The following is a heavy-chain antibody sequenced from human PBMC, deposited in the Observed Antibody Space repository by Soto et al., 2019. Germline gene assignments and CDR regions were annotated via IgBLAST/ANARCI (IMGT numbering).Heavy chain of an antibody. D-gene: IGHD6-19*01. Sequence: ASVKVSCKASGYTFTGYYMHWVRQAPGQGLEWMGWINPNSGGTSYAEKFQGRVTMTRNTSISTADMELSRLTSDDTAVYYCAKREQQWLVLPPYYYGLDVWGQGTTVTVSS. CDR3: AKREQQWLVLPPYYYGLDV. CDR1: GYTFTGYY. CDR2: INPNSGGT. J-gene: IGHJ6*02. V-gene: IGHV1-2*02.